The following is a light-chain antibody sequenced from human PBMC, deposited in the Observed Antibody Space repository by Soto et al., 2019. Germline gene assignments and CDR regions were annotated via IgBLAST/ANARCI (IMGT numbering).Light chain of an antibody. V-gene: IGKV1-27*01. CDR1: QGITNY. CDR2: SAS. Sequence: DIPMTQSPSSLSASVGDRVTITCRASQGITNYLAWYQQKPGKLPKLLIYSASTLQSGVPSRFSGSGSGTDFTLTINSLQPEDVATYYCQKFNSAPWTFGQGTKVEI. J-gene: IGKJ1*01. CDR3: QKFNSAPWT.